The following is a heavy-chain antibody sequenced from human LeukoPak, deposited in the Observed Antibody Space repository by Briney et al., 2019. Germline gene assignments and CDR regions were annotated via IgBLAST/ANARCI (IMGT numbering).Heavy chain of an antibody. J-gene: IGHJ5*02. Sequence: SETLSLTCTVSGGSISSSSYYWGWIRQPPGKGLEWIGSIYYSGSTYYNPSLKSRVTISVDTSKNQFSLKLSSVTAVDTAVYYCARVRLEHSGSYGNENWFDPWGQGTLVTVSS. CDR2: IYYSGST. CDR1: GGSISSSSYY. V-gene: IGHV4-39*07. CDR3: ARVRLEHSGSYGNENWFDP. D-gene: IGHD1-26*01.